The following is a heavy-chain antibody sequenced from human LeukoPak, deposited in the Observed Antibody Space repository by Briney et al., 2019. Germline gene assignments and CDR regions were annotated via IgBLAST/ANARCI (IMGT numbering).Heavy chain of an antibody. CDR2: SVPMSDTK. J-gene: IGHJ5*02. V-gene: IGHV1-69*05. D-gene: IGHD1-14*01. CDR1: GGSFGDFA. Sequence: SVKVSCEASGGSFGDFAIIWVRQAPGHGLEWMGRSVPMSDTKDYAQKFQGRVTFTTDESTTTAHMELSNLSPEDTAVYYCAATSIIFNWFDPWGQGTLVTVSS. CDR3: AATSIIFNWFDP.